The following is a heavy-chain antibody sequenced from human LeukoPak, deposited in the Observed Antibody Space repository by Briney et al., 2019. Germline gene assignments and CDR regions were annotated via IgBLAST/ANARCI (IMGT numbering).Heavy chain of an antibody. CDR2: ISGYNGNT. CDR1: GYTFTTYN. Sequence: GASVKVSCKASGYTFTTYNINWVRQAPGQGLEWMGWISGYNGNTNYAQKLQGRVTMTTDTSTSTAYMELRSLKSDDTAVYYCAREPSYYYDSSGYNYFDYWGQGTLVTVSS. CDR3: AREPSYYYDSSGYNYFDY. D-gene: IGHD3-22*01. J-gene: IGHJ4*02. V-gene: IGHV1-18*01.